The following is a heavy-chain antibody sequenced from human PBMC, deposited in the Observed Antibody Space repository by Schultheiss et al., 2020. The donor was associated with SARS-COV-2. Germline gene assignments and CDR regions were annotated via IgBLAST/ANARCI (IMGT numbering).Heavy chain of an antibody. J-gene: IGHJ6*02. D-gene: IGHD3-22*01. Sequence: GGSLRLSCTASGFTFGDYAMSWFRQAPGKGLEWVGFIRSKAYGGTTEYAASVKGRFTISRDDSKNTLYLQMNSLKTEDTAVYYCTTAYDSSGYYWYYYYYGMDVWGQGTTVTVSS. CDR1: GFTFGDYA. CDR3: TTAYDSSGYYWYYYYYGMDV. CDR2: IRSKAYGGTT. V-gene: IGHV3-49*03.